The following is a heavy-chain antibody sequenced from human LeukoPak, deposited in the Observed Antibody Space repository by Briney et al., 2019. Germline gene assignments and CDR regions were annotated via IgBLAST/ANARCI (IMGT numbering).Heavy chain of an antibody. CDR1: GGSISSSSYY. J-gene: IGHJ5*02. CDR3: ARDNGDSSGSNWFDP. D-gene: IGHD3-22*01. CDR2: ISYSGST. V-gene: IGHV4-39*07. Sequence: PSETLSLTCTVSGGSISSSSYYWGWIRQPPGKGLEWIGSISYSGSTYYNPSLKSRVTISVDTSKNQFSLKLSSVTAADTAVYYCARDNGDSSGSNWFDPWGQGTLVTVSS.